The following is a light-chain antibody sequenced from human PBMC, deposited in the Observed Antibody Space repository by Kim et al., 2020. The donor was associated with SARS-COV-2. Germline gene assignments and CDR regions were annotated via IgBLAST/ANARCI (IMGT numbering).Light chain of an antibody. CDR3: QQYSTYSYS. J-gene: IGKJ2*03. CDR2: DAT. V-gene: IGKV1-5*01. Sequence: ASIGDRVSSTCRASQSVDRWLAWYQQRAGKAAKLLIYDATDLKSGVPSRFSGRGAGTEFTLTITRLQPDDFGTYYCQQYSTYSYSLGQGTKLEI. CDR1: QSVDRW.